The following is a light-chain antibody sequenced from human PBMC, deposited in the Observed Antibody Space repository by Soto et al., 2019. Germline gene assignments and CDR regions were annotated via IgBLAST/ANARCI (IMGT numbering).Light chain of an antibody. CDR2: GAS. Sequence: DIVMTQSPATLSVAPGERVTFSCRASQGVSRKLAWYQHKPGQAPRLLISGASTGATGIPDRFSGSGSGTEFTLTISRLQSEDFVVYYCQKYNSWPPITFGRGTRLEIK. CDR1: QGVSRK. CDR3: QKYNSWPPIT. J-gene: IGKJ5*01. V-gene: IGKV3-15*01.